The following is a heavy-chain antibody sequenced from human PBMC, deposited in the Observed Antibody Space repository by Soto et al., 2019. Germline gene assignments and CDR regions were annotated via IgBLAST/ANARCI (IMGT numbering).Heavy chain of an antibody. CDR2: IDWDDDK. CDR3: AHHVVKQRLGFYYYYGMDV. V-gene: IGHV2-5*08. CDR1: GFSLSTSGMC. Sequence: SGPTLVNPTQTLTLTCTFSGFSLSTSGMCVSWIRQPPGKALEWLARIDWDDDKRYSPSLKSRLTITKDTSKNQVVLTMTNMDPVDTATYYCAHHVVKQRLGFYYYYGMDVWGQGTTVTVSS. J-gene: IGHJ6*02. D-gene: IGHD6-25*01.